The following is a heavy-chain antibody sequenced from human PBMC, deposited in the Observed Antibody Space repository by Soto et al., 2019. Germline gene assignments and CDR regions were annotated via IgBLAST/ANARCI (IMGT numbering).Heavy chain of an antibody. CDR1: GYTFTSYD. J-gene: IGHJ3*02. D-gene: IGHD2-2*01. V-gene: IGHV1-8*01. CDR2: MNPNSGNT. CDR3: ARDCSSTSCRGPPDAFDI. Sequence: ASVKVSCKAPGYTFTSYDINWVRQATGQGLEWMGWMNPNSGNTGYAQKFQGRVTMTRNTSISTAYMELGSLRSEDTAVYYCARDCSSTSCRGPPDAFDIWGQGTMVTVAS.